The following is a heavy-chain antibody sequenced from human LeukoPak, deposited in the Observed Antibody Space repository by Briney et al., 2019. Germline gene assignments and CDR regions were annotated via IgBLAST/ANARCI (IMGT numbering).Heavy chain of an antibody. V-gene: IGHV4-39*01. CDR3: ARLAAYSGSYLRDY. J-gene: IGHJ4*02. Sequence: PSETLSLTCTVSGGSISSSSYYWGWIRQPRGKGLEWIGSIYYSGSTYYNPSLKSRVTISVDTSKNQFSLKLSSVTAADTAVYYCARLAAYSGSYLRDYWGQGTLVTVSS. CDR2: IYYSGST. CDR1: GGSISSSSYY. D-gene: IGHD1-26*01.